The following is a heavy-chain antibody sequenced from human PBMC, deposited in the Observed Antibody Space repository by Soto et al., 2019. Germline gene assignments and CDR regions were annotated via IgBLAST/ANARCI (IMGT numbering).Heavy chain of an antibody. J-gene: IGHJ4*02. V-gene: IGHV3-33*01. CDR3: ARGLSGSYYDFDY. D-gene: IGHD1-26*01. CDR1: GFTFSSYG. CDR2: IWYDGSNK. Sequence: QVQLVESGGGVVQPGRSLRLSCAASGFTFSSYGMHWVRQAPGKGLEWVAVIWYDGSNKYYADSVKGRFTISRDNSKNTLYLQMNSLRAEDTAVYYCARGLSGSYYDFDYWGQGTLVTVSS.